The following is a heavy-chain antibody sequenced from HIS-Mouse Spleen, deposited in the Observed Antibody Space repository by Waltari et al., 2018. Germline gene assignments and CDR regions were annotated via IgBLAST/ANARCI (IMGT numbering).Heavy chain of an antibody. CDR1: GGSISSISSY. Sequence: QPQLQESGPGLVKPSVTLSLTCLVSGGSISSISSYWGWFPQPPGKGLDWIGSIYYSGSTYYNPSLKRRVTISVDTSKNQFSLKLSSVTAADTAVYYCAREIPYSSSWYDWYFDLWGRGTLVTVSS. V-gene: IGHV4-39*07. D-gene: IGHD6-13*01. CDR2: IYYSGST. J-gene: IGHJ2*01. CDR3: AREIPYSSSWYDWYFDL.